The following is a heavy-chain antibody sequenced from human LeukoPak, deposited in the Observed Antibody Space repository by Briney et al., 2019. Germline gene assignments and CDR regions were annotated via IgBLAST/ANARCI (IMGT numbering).Heavy chain of an antibody. V-gene: IGHV6-1*01. J-gene: IGHJ4*02. CDR1: GDSVSSNSVA. Sequence: SQTLSLTCAISGDSVSSNSVAWNWIRQSPSRGPEWLGRTYYRSKWNNEYAESVRSRITINPDTSKNQFSLQLDSVTPEDTAVYYCARERYYFDYWGQGTLVTVSS. CDR2: TYYRSKWNN. CDR3: ARERYYFDY.